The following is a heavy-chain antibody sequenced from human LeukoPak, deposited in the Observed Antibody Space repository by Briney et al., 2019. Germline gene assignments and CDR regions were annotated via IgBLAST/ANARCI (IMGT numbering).Heavy chain of an antibody. V-gene: IGHV4-39*07. D-gene: IGHD3-10*01. CDR2: IYYSGST. Sequence: SETLSLACTVSGGSISSSSYVWGWIRQHPGKGLDWIGSIYYSGSTYYNPSLKSRVTISVDTSKNQFSLKLSSVTAADTAVYYCASAYHGSGTYYKNWFDPWGQGTLVTVSS. CDR3: ASAYHGSGTYYKNWFDP. CDR1: GGSISSSSYV. J-gene: IGHJ5*02.